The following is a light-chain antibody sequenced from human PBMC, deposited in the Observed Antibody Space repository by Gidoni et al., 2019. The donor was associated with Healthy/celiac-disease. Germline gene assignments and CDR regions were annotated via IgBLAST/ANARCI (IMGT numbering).Light chain of an antibody. Sequence: QSVLTQPPSASGTPGQRVTISCSGSSSHIGSNTVNWYQQLPGPAPKLLIYSNNQRPSGVPDRFSGSKSGTSASLAISGLQSEDEADYYCAAWDDSLNGAVFGGGTQLTVL. CDR2: SNN. J-gene: IGLJ7*01. V-gene: IGLV1-44*01. CDR1: SSHIGSNT. CDR3: AAWDDSLNGAV.